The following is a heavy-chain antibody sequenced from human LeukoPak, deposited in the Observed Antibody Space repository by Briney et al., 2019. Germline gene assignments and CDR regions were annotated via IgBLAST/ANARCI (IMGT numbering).Heavy chain of an antibody. V-gene: IGHV3-23*01. CDR3: AKAAYFCPFDSLLSGFDY. J-gene: IGHJ4*02. CDR1: GFTFSSYA. CDR2: ISGSGGGT. D-gene: IGHD3-9*01. Sequence: GGSLRLSCAASGFTFSSYAMSWVRQAPGKGLEWVSAISGSGGGTYYADSVKGRFTISRDNSKNTLYLQMNSLRAEDTAVYYCAKAAYFCPFDSLLSGFDYWGQGTLVTVSS.